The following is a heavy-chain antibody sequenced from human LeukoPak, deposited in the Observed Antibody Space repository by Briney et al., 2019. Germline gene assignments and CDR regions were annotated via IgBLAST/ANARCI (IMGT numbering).Heavy chain of an antibody. J-gene: IGHJ6*03. CDR3: ARDQGRDPAYYYYYMDV. CDR2: IFYSGTT. V-gene: IGHV4-59*12. Sequence: SETLSLTCTVSGGSISSYYWSWIRQPPGKGLEWIGFIFYSGTTNYNPSLKSRVTISVDTSKNQFSLKLSSVTAADTAVYYCARDQGRDPAYYYYYMDVWGKGTTVTISS. CDR1: GGSISSYY.